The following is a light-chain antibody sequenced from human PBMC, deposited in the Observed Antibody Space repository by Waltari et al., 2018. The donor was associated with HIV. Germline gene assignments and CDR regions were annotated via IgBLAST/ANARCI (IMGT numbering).Light chain of an antibody. CDR1: RSEVQVYNL. J-gene: IGLJ2*01. Sequence: QSALTQIASVSGSPGQSDTISCTGNRSEVQVYNLVARYQHPPGNAPKLIIYEVTKRPFGISSRFSGSKSGIMASLTISGLQAEDEADYYCCSYAGTSDYVIFGGGTKLTVL. CDR3: CSYAGTSDYVI. V-gene: IGLV2-23*02. CDR2: EVT.